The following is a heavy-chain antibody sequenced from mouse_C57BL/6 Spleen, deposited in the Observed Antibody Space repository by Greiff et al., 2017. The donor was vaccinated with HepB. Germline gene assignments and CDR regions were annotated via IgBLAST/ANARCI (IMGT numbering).Heavy chain of an antibody. V-gene: IGHV1-42*01. Sequence: VHVKQSGPELVKPGASVKISCKASGYSFTGYYMNWVKQSPEKSLEWIGEINPSTGGTTYNQKFKAKATLTVDKSSSTAYMQLKSVTSEDSAVYYCARYGYDAMDYWGQGTSGTVSS. J-gene: IGHJ4*01. CDR2: INPSTGGT. CDR1: GYSFTGYY. D-gene: IGHD1-1*01. CDR3: ARYGYDAMDY.